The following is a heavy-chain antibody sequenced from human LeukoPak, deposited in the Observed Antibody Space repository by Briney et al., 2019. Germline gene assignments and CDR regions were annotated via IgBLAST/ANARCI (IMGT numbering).Heavy chain of an antibody. J-gene: IGHJ6*03. D-gene: IGHD2-15*01. CDR2: ISAYNGNT. CDR1: GYTFTSYG. CDR3: ARLASLAATYYYYYMDV. V-gene: IGHV1-18*01. Sequence: ASVKVSCKASGYTFTSYGISWVRQAPGQGLEWMGWISAYNGNTNYAQKLQGRVTMTTDTSTSTAYMELRSLRSDDTAVYYCARLASLAATYYYYYMDVWGKGTTVTISS.